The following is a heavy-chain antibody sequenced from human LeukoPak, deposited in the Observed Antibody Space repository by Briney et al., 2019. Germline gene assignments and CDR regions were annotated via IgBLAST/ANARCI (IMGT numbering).Heavy chain of an antibody. CDR3: AKCSANYYNDAFDI. J-gene: IGHJ3*02. CDR1: GFTFSSYA. CDR2: ISGGGAKT. V-gene: IGHV3-23*01. Sequence: GGSLRLSCAASGFTFSSYAMNWVRQAPGRGLEWVSYISGGGAKTRYADSVKGRFTISRDNPENTLYLHMNSLRAEDTAIYYCAKCSANYYNDAFDIWGQGTMVTVSS. D-gene: IGHD3-10*02.